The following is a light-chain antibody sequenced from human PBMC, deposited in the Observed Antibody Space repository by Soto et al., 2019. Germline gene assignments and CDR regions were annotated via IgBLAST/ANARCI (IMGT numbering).Light chain of an antibody. J-gene: IGKJ1*01. CDR2: AAS. V-gene: IGKV1-39*01. CDR3: QQSYGTPRT. CDR1: QSISSY. Sequence: DIQMAQSPSALSASGGDRVTSSCRASQSISSYLNWYQQKPGKAPKLLIYAASSLQSGVPSRFSGSGSGTDFTLTISSLQPEDFATYYCQQSYGTPRTFGQGTKVDIK.